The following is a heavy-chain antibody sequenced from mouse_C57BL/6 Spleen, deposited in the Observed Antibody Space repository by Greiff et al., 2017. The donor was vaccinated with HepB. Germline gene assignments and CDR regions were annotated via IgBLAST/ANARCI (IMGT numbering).Heavy chain of an antibody. CDR1: GYAFSSSW. CDR2: IYPGDGDT. J-gene: IGHJ1*03. CDR3: APRNYGYFDV. Sequence: ESGPELVKPGASVKISCKASGYAFSSSWMNWVKQRPGKGLEWIGRIYPGDGDTNYNGKFKGKATLTADKSSSTAYMQLSSLTSEDSAVYFCAPRNYGYFDVWGTGTTVTVSS. V-gene: IGHV1-82*01.